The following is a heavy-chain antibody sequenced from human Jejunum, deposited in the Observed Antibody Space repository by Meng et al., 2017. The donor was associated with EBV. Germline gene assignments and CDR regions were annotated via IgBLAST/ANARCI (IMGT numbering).Heavy chain of an antibody. J-gene: IGHJ4*02. CDR1: GFTFSSYA. CDR2: INYDGGNP. Sequence: EVRLLESGGGLVQPGGSLRLSCAASGFTFSSYAMSWVRQPPGKGLEWDSKINYDGGNPYYADSVKGRFTISRDNTKNTLYLEMNNLRAEDSAVYFCSRDLAGPYDDWGQGTLVTASS. CDR3: SRDLAGPYDD. V-gene: IGHV3-23*01.